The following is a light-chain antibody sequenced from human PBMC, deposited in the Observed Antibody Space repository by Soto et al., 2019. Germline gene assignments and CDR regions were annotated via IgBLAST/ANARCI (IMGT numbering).Light chain of an antibody. V-gene: IGKV3-20*01. CDR1: QSVTSSY. Sequence: EIVLTQSPCTLSLSPGERATLSCRASQSVTSSYLAWYQQKPGQAPRLLISGASSRATGIPDRFSGSGSGTDFTLTISRLEPEDFAVYYCQQYSTSRLTFGGGTKLEIK. J-gene: IGKJ4*01. CDR2: GAS. CDR3: QQYSTSRLT.